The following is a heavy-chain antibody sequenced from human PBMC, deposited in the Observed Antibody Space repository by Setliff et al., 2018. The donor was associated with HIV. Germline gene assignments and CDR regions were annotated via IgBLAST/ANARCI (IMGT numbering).Heavy chain of an antibody. CDR3: ARDPVSDNSATPYYLDY. CDR1: GYSISSGYY. Sequence: PSETLSLTCAVSGYSISSGYYWGWIRQPPGKGLEWIGSIYYSGTSYYNPSLKSRVTISIDTSKNQFSLKLTAVTAADTAVYFCARDPVSDNSATPYYLDYWGQGTLVTVSS. J-gene: IGHJ4*02. CDR2: IYYSGTS. V-gene: IGHV4-38-2*02. D-gene: IGHD2-21*01.